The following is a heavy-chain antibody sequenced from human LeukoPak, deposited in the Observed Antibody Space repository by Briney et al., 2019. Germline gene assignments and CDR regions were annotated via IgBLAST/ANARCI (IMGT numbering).Heavy chain of an antibody. Sequence: PGGSLRLSCAASGFTFSSYSMNWVRQAPGKGLEWVSSISSSSSYIYYADSVKGRFTISRDNAKNSPYLQMNSLSAEDTAVYYCARDREFDYYDSSGYDLFDYWGQGTLVTVSS. CDR1: GFTFSSYS. V-gene: IGHV3-21*01. D-gene: IGHD3-22*01. CDR2: ISSSSSYI. CDR3: ARDREFDYYDSSGYDLFDY. J-gene: IGHJ4*02.